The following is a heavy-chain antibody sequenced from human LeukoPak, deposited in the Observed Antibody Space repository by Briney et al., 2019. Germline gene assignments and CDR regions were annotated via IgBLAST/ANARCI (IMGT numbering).Heavy chain of an antibody. J-gene: IGHJ4*02. CDR3: ARTPSYCSSTSCLDY. CDR1: GFTFSSYW. Sequence: PGGSLRLSCAASGFTFSSYWMHWVRQAPGKGLEWVSSISSSSSYIYYADSVKGRFTISRDDAKNSLYLQMNSLRAEDTAVYYCARTPSYCSSTSCLDYWGQGTLVTVSS. D-gene: IGHD2-2*01. CDR2: ISSSSSYI. V-gene: IGHV3-21*01.